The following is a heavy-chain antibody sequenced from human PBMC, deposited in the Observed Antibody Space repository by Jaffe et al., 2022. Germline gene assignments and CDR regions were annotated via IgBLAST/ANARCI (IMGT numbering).Heavy chain of an antibody. V-gene: IGHV1-69*05. D-gene: IGHD3-9*01. CDR1: GGTFSSYA. CDR2: IIPIFGTA. Sequence: QVQLVQSGAEVKKPGSSVKVSCKASGGTFSSYAISWVRQAPGQGLEWMGGIIPIFGTANYAQKFQGRVTITTDESTSTAYMELSSLRSEDTAVYYCARGPVLRYFDWLLYDPYYYYMDVWGKGTTVTVSS. CDR3: ARGPVLRYFDWLLYDPYYYYMDV. J-gene: IGHJ6*03.